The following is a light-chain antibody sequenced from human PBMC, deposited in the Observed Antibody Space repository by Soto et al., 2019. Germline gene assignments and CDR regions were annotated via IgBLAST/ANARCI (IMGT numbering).Light chain of an antibody. CDR3: QQYNSYPGT. J-gene: IGKJ2*01. CDR2: DAS. V-gene: IGKV1-5*01. Sequence: DIQMTQSPSTLSASVGDRVTITCRASQSISSWLAWYQQKPGKAPKLLIYDASSLESGVPSRFSGSGSGTEFTLTISSLQPVDFATYYCQQYNSYPGTFGQGTKLEIK. CDR1: QSISSW.